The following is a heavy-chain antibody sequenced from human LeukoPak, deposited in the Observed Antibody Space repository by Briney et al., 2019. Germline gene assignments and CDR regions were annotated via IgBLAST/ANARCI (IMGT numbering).Heavy chain of an antibody. CDR2: IYYSGSN. V-gene: IGHV4-39*01. CDR1: GGSISSSSYY. CDR3: ARVTGRVITTVGDPDGAFDI. D-gene: IGHD3-22*01. Sequence: SETLSLTCTVSGGSISSSSYYWGWIRQPPGKGREWIGSIYYSGSNYHNTSLKSRVTISVDTSKNQFSLKLSSVIDADTAVYYCARVTGRVITTVGDPDGAFDIWGQGTMVTVSS. J-gene: IGHJ3*02.